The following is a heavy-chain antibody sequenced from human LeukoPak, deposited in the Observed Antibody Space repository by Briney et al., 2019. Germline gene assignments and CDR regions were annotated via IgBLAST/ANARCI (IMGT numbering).Heavy chain of an antibody. J-gene: IGHJ4*02. CDR3: AKDVDTAMENPYFDY. V-gene: IGHV3-23*01. CDR1: GFTFSSYG. Sequence: PGGSLRLSCAASGFTFSSYGMHWVRQDPGKGLEWVSAISGSGGSTYYADSVKGRFTISRDNSKNTLYLQMNSLRAEDTAVYYCAKDVDTAMENPYFDYWGQGTLVTVSS. D-gene: IGHD5-18*01. CDR2: ISGSGGST.